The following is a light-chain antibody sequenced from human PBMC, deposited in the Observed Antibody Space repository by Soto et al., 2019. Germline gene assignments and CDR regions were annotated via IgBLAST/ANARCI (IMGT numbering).Light chain of an antibody. Sequence: EIVLTQSPGTLSLCPGERATLSCRASQSVSSSYLAWYQQKPGQAPRLLIYGASSRATGIPDRFSGSGSGTDVTLTISRLEPEDFAVYYCQQFGSSPLFTFGPGTKVDV. CDR2: GAS. CDR3: QQFGSSPLFT. CDR1: QSVSSSY. V-gene: IGKV3-20*01. J-gene: IGKJ3*01.